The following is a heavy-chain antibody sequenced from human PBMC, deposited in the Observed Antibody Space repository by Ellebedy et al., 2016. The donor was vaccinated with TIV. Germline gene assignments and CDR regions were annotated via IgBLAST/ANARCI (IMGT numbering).Heavy chain of an antibody. V-gene: IGHV3-7*01. CDR3: ARDPPAITYRTWG. J-gene: IGHJ4*02. Sequence: GESLKISCAASGFTFTGYWMTWVRQAPGKGLEWVANIKQDGSEKYYVDSVKGRFTISRDNAKSSLYLQMSSLRFEETAVYYCARDPPAITYRTWGWGQGTLVTVSS. D-gene: IGHD5-24*01. CDR2: IKQDGSEK. CDR1: GFTFTGYW.